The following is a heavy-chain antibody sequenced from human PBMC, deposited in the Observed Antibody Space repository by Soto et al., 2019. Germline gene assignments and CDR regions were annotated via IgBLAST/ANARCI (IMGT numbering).Heavy chain of an antibody. CDR2: ISYDGGNE. CDR3: AKDRYSGTYPTDFDY. J-gene: IGHJ4*02. D-gene: IGHD1-26*01. CDR1: GFTFSSYG. V-gene: IGHV3-30*18. Sequence: PGGSLRLSCAGSGFTFSSYGIHWVRQAPGKGLEWVALISYDGGNEKYTESVKDRFTISRDDSHNVAYLQMSSLRTEDTAMYYCAKDRYSGTYPTDFDYWGQGXLVTVSS.